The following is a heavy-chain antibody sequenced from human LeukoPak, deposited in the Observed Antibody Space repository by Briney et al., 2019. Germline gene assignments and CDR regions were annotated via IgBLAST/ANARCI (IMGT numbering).Heavy chain of an antibody. CDR1: GGSFSGYY. V-gene: IGHV4-34*01. J-gene: IGHJ4*02. D-gene: IGHD3-22*01. CDR2: INHSGST. CDR3: ARGEAYYYDSSGSQWYFDY. Sequence: SETLSLTCAVYGGSFSGYYWSWIRQPPGKGLEWIGEINHSGSTNYNPSLKGRVTISVDTSKNQFSLKLSSVTAADTAVYYCARGEAYYYDSSGSQWYFDYWGQGTLVTVSS.